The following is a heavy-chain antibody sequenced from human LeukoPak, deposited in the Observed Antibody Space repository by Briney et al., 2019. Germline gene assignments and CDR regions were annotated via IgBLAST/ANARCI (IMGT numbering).Heavy chain of an antibody. D-gene: IGHD2-15*01. Sequence: PSETLSLTCTVSGGSISSSSYYWGWIRQPPGKGLEWIGSIYYSGSTYYNPSLKSRVTISVDTSKNQFSLKLSSVTAAGTAVYYCARHTGSFRWFDPWGQGTLVTVSS. CDR2: IYYSGST. CDR3: ARHTGSFRWFDP. V-gene: IGHV4-39*01. CDR1: GGSISSSSYY. J-gene: IGHJ5*02.